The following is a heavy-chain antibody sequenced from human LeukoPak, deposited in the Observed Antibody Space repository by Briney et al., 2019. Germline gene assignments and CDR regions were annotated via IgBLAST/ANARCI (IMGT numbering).Heavy chain of an antibody. CDR2: INSDGSST. D-gene: IGHD6-19*01. CDR3: ASPKYSGGRPIDY. J-gene: IGHJ4*02. Sequence: PGGSLRLSCAASGFTFSSYWMHWVRQAPGKGLVWVSHINSDGSSTSYADSVKGRFTISGDNAKNTLYLQMNSLRAEDTAVYYCASPKYSGGRPIDYWGQGTLVTVSS. V-gene: IGHV3-74*01. CDR1: GFTFSSYW.